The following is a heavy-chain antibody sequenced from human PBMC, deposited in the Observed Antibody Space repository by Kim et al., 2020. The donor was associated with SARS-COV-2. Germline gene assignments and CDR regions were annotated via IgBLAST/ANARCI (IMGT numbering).Heavy chain of an antibody. CDR2: INHSGST. V-gene: IGHV4-34*01. CDR1: GGSFSGYY. CDR3: AREDYDDAFDI. J-gene: IGHJ3*02. D-gene: IGHD3-22*01. Sequence: SETLSLTCAVYGGSFSGYYWSWIRQPPGKGLEWIGEINHSGSTNYNPSLKSRVTISVDTSKNQFSLKLSSVTAADTAVYYCAREDYDDAFDIWGQGTMVTVSS.